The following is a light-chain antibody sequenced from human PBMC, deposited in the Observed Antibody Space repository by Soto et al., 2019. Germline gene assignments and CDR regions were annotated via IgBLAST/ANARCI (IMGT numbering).Light chain of an antibody. CDR1: SSNIGAGYD. CDR2: DKN. V-gene: IGLV1-40*01. J-gene: IGLJ1*01. CDR3: QSYDSSLSGSTV. Sequence: SVLTQPPSVSGAPGQRVTISCTGTSSNIGAGYDVHWYQQLPGTAPKLLIYDKNNRPSGVPDRFSGSKSGTSASLAITGLQAEDEANYYCQSYDSSLSGSTVFGTGTKLTVL.